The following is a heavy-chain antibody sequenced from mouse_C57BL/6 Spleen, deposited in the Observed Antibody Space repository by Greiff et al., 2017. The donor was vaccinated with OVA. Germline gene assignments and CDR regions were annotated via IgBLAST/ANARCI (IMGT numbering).Heavy chain of an antibody. CDR2: IDPSDSYT. V-gene: IGHV1-50*01. Sequence: QVQLQQPGAELVKPGASVKLSCKASGYTFTSYWMQWVKQRPGQGLEWIGEIDPSDSYTNYNQKFKGKATLTVDTSSSTAYMQLSSLTSEDSAVDYCARGVGQSYFDYWGQGTTLTVSS. CDR1: GYTFTSYW. CDR3: ARGVGQSYFDY. D-gene: IGHD3-3*01. J-gene: IGHJ2*01.